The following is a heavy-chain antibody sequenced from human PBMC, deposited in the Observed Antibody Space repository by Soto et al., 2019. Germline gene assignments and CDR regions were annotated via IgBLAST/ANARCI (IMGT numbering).Heavy chain of an antibody. V-gene: IGHV3-30*18. CDR2: ISYDGSNK. CDR3: AKVSGLDY. Sequence: QVQLVESGGGVVQPGRSLRLSCAASGFTFSSYGMHWVRQAPSKGLEWVAVISYDGSNKYYADSVKGRFTISRDNSKNTLYLQMNSLRAEDTAVYYCAKVSGLDYWGQGTLVTVSS. D-gene: IGHD1-26*01. J-gene: IGHJ4*02. CDR1: GFTFSSYG.